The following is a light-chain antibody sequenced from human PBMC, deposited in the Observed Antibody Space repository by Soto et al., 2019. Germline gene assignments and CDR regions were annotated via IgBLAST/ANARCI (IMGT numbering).Light chain of an antibody. CDR2: DVS. V-gene: IGLV2-14*01. CDR1: SSDVGGYDY. CDR3: SSYTSSSTYV. J-gene: IGLJ1*01. Sequence: QSALTQPASVSGSPGQSIAISCTETSSDVGGYDYVSWYQQHPGKAPKVMIYDVSNRPSGISNRFSGSKSGNTASLTISGLQAEDEADYYCSSYTSSSTYVFGTGTKVTVL.